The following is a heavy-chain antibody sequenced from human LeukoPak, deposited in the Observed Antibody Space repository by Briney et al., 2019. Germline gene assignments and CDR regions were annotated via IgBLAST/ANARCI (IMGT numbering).Heavy chain of an antibody. CDR1: GYTFTSYA. V-gene: IGHV1-2*02. J-gene: IGHJ4*02. Sequence: GASVRVSCKASGYTFTSYAMNWVRQAPGQGLEWMGWINPNSGGTNYAQKFQGRVTMTRDTSISTAYMELSRLRSGDTAVYYCARDKGDLVGATTPCYWGQGTLVTVSS. D-gene: IGHD1-26*01. CDR3: ARDKGDLVGATTPCY. CDR2: INPNSGGT.